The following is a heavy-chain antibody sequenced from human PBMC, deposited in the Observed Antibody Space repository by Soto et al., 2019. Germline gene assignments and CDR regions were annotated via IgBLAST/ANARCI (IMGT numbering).Heavy chain of an antibody. Sequence: SETLSLTCTVSGGSISSYYWSWIRQPPGKGLEWIGYIYYSGSTNYNPSLKSRVTISVDTSKNQFSLKLSSVTAADTAVYYCARHDVDTAMGPFDYWGQGTLVTVSS. J-gene: IGHJ4*02. V-gene: IGHV4-59*08. CDR1: GGSISSYY. D-gene: IGHD5-18*01. CDR3: ARHDVDTAMGPFDY. CDR2: IYYSGST.